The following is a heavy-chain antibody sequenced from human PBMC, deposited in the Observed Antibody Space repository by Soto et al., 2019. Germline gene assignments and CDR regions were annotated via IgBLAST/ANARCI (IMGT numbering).Heavy chain of an antibody. Sequence: KSSETLSLTCAVSGGSISSGGYSWSWVRQPPGKGLEWIGYIYHSGSTYYNPSLKSRVTISVDRSKNQFSLKLSSVTAADTAVYYCARSPDYYYYGMDVWGQGTTVTVSS. J-gene: IGHJ6*02. CDR3: ARSPDYYYYGMDV. V-gene: IGHV4-30-2*01. CDR1: GGSISSGGYS. CDR2: IYHSGST.